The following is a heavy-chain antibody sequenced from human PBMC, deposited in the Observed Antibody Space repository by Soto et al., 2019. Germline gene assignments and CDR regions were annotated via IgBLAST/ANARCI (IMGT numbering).Heavy chain of an antibody. CDR1: GVSISSYY. CDR3: ARCWRSSWPGIATYYFDY. CDR2: IYYSGST. D-gene: IGHD6-13*01. V-gene: IGHV4-59*08. Sequence: PSETMSLTCTVSGVSISSYYWSWIRQPPGKGLEWIGYIYYSGSTNYNPSLKSRVTISVDTSKNQFSLKLSSVTAADTAVYYCARCWRSSWPGIATYYFDYWGQGTLVTVS. J-gene: IGHJ4*02.